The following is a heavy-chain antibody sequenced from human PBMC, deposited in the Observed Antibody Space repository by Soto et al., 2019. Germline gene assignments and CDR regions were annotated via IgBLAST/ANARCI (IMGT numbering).Heavy chain of an antibody. D-gene: IGHD3-10*01. J-gene: IGHJ4*02. CDR2: ISSSSSTI. CDR1: GFTFSSYS. Sequence: SLRLSCAASGFTFSSYSMNWVRQAPGKGLEWVSYISSSSSTIYYADSVKGRFTISRDNAKNSLYLQMNSLRDEDTAVYYCARDHWETPDYYGSGSYLGDPYFDYWGQGTLVTVSS. CDR3: ARDHWETPDYYGSGSYLGDPYFDY. V-gene: IGHV3-48*02.